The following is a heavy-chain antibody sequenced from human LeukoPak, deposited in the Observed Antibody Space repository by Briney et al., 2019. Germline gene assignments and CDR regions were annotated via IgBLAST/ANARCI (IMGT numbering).Heavy chain of an antibody. CDR1: GFTFSSYW. Sequence: GGSLRLSCAASGFTFSSYWMHWVRQAPGKGLVWVSRINSDGSSTSYADSVKGRFTISRDNAKNTLYLQMNSLRAEDTAVYYCAKEKELTVILDYWGQGTLVTVSS. D-gene: IGHD3-10*01. V-gene: IGHV3-74*01. J-gene: IGHJ4*02. CDR2: INSDGSST. CDR3: AKEKELTVILDY.